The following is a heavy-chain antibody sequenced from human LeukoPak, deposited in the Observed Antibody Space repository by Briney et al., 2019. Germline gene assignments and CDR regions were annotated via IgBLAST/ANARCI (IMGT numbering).Heavy chain of an antibody. Sequence: SETLSLTCAVYGGAFSGYYWSWIRQPPGKGLEWSGGINHSGSTNYNPSLKSRVTISVDTSKNQFSLKLSSVTAADTAVYYCARKVTYYDFWSGYFSGNWFDPWGQGTLVTVSS. D-gene: IGHD3-3*01. V-gene: IGHV4-34*01. CDR2: INHSGST. J-gene: IGHJ5*02. CDR1: GGAFSGYY. CDR3: ARKVTYYDFWSGYFSGNWFDP.